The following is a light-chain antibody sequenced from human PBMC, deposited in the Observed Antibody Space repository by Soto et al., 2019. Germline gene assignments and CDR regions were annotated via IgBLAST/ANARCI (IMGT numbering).Light chain of an antibody. Sequence: DIQMTQSPSTLSASVGDRVTITCRASQNINNWLAWYQQKPGKVPKLLIYTASSLESGVPSRFSGSGSGTEFTLAISCLQPDDFATYYCQQDKSYSRGTFGQGTKVEIK. CDR2: TAS. CDR3: QQDKSYSRGT. V-gene: IGKV1-5*03. CDR1: QNINNW. J-gene: IGKJ1*01.